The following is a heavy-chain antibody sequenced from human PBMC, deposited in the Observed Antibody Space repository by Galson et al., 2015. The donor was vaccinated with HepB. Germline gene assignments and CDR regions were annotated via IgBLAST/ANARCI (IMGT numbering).Heavy chain of an antibody. V-gene: IGHV1-3*01. Sequence: SVKVSCKASGYTFTSYAMHWVRQAPGQRLEWMGWINAGNGNTKYSQKFQGRVTITRDTSASTAYMELSSLRSEDTAVYYCARGKSSRQGSYYFDYWGQGTLVTVSS. CDR2: INAGNGNT. CDR3: ARGKSSRQGSYYFDY. D-gene: IGHD6-13*01. CDR1: GYTFTSYA. J-gene: IGHJ4*02.